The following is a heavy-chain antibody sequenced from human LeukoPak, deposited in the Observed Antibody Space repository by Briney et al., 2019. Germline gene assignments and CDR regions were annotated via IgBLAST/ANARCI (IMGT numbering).Heavy chain of an antibody. CDR2: IYSDGNT. V-gene: IGHV3-53*05. D-gene: IGHD3-22*01. J-gene: IGHJ4*02. CDR3: ARSDYYPSSGYPSNFDY. CDR1: GFTVSTNY. Sequence: QPGGSLRLSCAASGFTVSTNYMSWVRQAPGKGLEWVSIIYSDGNTYYADSVRGRFTISRDNSKNTLYLQMDSLGADDSAVYYCARSDYYPSSGYPSNFDYWGQGTLVTVSS.